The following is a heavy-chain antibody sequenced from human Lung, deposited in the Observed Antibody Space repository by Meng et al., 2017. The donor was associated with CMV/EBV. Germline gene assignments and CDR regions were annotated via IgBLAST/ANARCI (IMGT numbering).Heavy chain of an antibody. Sequence: QVQLRESGPALVKPSETLSLACAVSGDSITSHNWWAWVRQPPGKGLEWIGEIPHRGSSAYNPSLKSRVSMSIDKSKNQFSLKLTSVTAADTAVYHCLRRSGGSVWGQGTLVTVSS. CDR2: IPHRGSS. D-gene: IGHD3-10*01. CDR1: GDSITSHNW. CDR3: LRRSGGSV. J-gene: IGHJ1*01. V-gene: IGHV4-4*02.